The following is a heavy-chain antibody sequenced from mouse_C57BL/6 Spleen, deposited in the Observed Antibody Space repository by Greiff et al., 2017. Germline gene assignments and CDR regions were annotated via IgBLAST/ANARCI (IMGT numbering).Heavy chain of an antibody. CDR3: TTRAVYGSSYFDY. CDR2: IDPEDGDT. Sequence: VQLQQSGAELVRPGASVKLSCTASGFNIKDYYMHWVKQRPEQGLEWIGRIDPEDGDTEYAPKFQGKDTMTADTSSNTAYLQLSSLTSEDTAVYYCTTRAVYGSSYFDYWGQGTTLTVSS. J-gene: IGHJ2*01. V-gene: IGHV14-1*01. D-gene: IGHD1-1*01. CDR1: GFNIKDYY.